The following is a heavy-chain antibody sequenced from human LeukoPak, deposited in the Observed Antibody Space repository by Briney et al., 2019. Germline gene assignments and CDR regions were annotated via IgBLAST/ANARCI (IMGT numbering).Heavy chain of an antibody. Sequence: PSETLSLTCAVYGGSFSGYYWSWIRQPPGKGLEWIGEINHSGSTNYNPSLKSRVIISVDTSKNQFSLKLSSVTAADTAVYYCARVLRSYCSGGSCYGYYYYYGMDVWGQGTTVTVSS. V-gene: IGHV4-34*01. CDR3: ARVLRSYCSGGSCYGYYYYYGMDV. D-gene: IGHD2-15*01. J-gene: IGHJ6*02. CDR1: GGSFSGYY. CDR2: INHSGST.